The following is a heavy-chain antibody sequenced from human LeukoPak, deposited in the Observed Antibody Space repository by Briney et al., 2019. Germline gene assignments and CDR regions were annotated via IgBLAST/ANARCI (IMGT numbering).Heavy chain of an antibody. CDR1: GFTVSGYA. Sequence: PGGSLRLSCAASGFTVSGYAMSWVRQAPGEGLEGVSAMSGSGGSTYYADSVKGRFTISRDNSKNTLYLQMNSLRAEDTAVYSCASRATLWFGELSPIDYWGQGTLVTVSS. CDR2: MSGSGGST. V-gene: IGHV3-23*01. D-gene: IGHD3-10*01. J-gene: IGHJ4*02. CDR3: ASRATLWFGELSPIDY.